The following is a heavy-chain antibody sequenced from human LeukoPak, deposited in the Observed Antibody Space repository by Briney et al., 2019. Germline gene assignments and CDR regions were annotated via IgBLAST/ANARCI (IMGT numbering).Heavy chain of an antibody. Sequence: GGSLRLSCAASGLTFSNAWMSWVRQAPGKGLEWVANIQQDGSEKYYVDSVKGRFTISRDNAKNSLFLQMNSLRAEDTAVYYCARNGDYGDDFWGQGTLVTVSS. CDR2: IQQDGSEK. V-gene: IGHV3-7*01. J-gene: IGHJ4*02. CDR3: ARNGDYGDDF. CDR1: GLTFSNAW. D-gene: IGHD3-16*01.